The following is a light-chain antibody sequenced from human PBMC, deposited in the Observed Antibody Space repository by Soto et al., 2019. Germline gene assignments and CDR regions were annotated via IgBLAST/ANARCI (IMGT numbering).Light chain of an antibody. J-gene: IGLJ3*02. CDR1: SSNIGAGYD. CDR2: GNS. V-gene: IGLV1-40*01. Sequence: QSVLTQPPSVSGAPGQRVTISCTGSSSNIGAGYDVHWYQQLPGTAPKLLIYGNSNRPSGVPDRFSGSKSGTSASLAITGRQAEDEADYYCQSYDSSLSGWVFGGGTKETVL. CDR3: QSYDSSLSGWV.